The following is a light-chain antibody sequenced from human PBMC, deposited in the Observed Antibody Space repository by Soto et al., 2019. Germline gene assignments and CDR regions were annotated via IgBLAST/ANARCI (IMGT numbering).Light chain of an antibody. J-gene: IGKJ2*01. CDR1: QSISSY. CDR2: AAS. V-gene: IGKV1-39*01. CDR3: QQSYSTLLYT. Sequence: DIQMTQSPSSLSASVGDRVTITGRASQSISSYLNWYQQKPGKAPKLLIYAASSLQSGVPSRFSGSGSGTDFTLTISSLQPEAFATYYCQQSYSTLLYTFGQGTKLEIK.